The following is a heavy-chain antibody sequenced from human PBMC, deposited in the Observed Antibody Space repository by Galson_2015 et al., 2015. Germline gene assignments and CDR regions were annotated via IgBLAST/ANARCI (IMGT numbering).Heavy chain of an antibody. CDR2: INPNSGGT. V-gene: IGHV1-2*06. Sequence: SVKVSCKASGYTFTGYYMHWVRQAPGQGLEWMGRINPNSGGTNYAQKFQGRVTMTRDTSISTAYMELSRLRSDDTAVYYCARRRSASSGWPTLFDYWGQGTLVTVSS. D-gene: IGHD6-19*01. J-gene: IGHJ4*02. CDR3: ARRRSASSGWPTLFDY. CDR1: GYTFTGYY.